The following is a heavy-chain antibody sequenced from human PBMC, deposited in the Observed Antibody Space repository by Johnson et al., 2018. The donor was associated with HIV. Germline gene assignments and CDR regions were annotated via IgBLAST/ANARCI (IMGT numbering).Heavy chain of an antibody. CDR3: AKHHPPIVVVTATVEGEAFDI. Sequence: QVQLVESGGGVVQPGRSLRLSCVASGFTFSSYAMHWVRQAPGKGLEWVAVISYDGSNKYYADSVKGRFTISRDNSKNTLYLQMNSLRAEDTAVYYCAKHHPPIVVVTATVEGEAFDIWGQGTMVTVSS. V-gene: IGHV3-30*04. CDR1: GFTFSSYA. D-gene: IGHD2-21*02. J-gene: IGHJ3*02. CDR2: ISYDGSNK.